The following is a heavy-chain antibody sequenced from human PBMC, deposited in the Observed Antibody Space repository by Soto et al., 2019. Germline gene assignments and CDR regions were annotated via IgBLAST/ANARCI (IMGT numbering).Heavy chain of an antibody. CDR2: ISAYNGNT. J-gene: IGHJ3*02. Sequence: ASVKVSCKASGYTFTSYGISWVRQAPGQGLEWMGWISAYNGNTNYAQKLQGRVTMTTDTSTSTAYMELRSLRSDDTAVYYCARAGAVAGILDAFDIWGQGTMVTVSS. CDR3: ARAGAVAGILDAFDI. D-gene: IGHD6-19*01. CDR1: GYTFTSYG. V-gene: IGHV1-18*01.